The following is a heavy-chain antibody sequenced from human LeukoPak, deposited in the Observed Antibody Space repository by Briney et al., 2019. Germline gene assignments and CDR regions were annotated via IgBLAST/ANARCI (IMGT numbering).Heavy chain of an antibody. CDR2: INNSGST. D-gene: IGHD3-10*01. CDR3: ARDQPSGITMVRGVSGWFDP. CDR1: GGSFSGYY. V-gene: IGHV4-34*01. Sequence: SETLSLTCAVYGGSFSGYYWSWIRQPPGKGLEWIGEINNSGSTNYNPSLKSRVTISVDTSKNQFSLKLSSVTAADTAVYYCARDQPSGITMVRGVSGWFDPWGQGTLVTVSS. J-gene: IGHJ5*02.